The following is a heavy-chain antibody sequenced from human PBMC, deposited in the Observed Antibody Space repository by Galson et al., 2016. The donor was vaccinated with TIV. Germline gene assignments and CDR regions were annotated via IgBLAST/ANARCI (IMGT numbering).Heavy chain of an antibody. V-gene: IGHV1-3*04. CDR1: GYTFTIHP. Sequence: SVKVSCKASGYTFTIHPIHWMRQAPGQRLEWLGLINTGNADTKYSQKFQGRVTFTRDTSARSAYMELSSLRPEDTAVYYCPRPPYCGDYCYKYDLWGPGTLVTVSS. D-gene: IGHD2-21*01. CDR3: PRPPYCGDYCYKYDL. J-gene: IGHJ4*02. CDR2: INTGNADT.